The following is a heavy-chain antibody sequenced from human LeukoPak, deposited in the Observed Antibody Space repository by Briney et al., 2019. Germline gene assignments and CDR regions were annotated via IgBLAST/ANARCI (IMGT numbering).Heavy chain of an antibody. V-gene: IGHV4-39*07. J-gene: IGHJ4*02. D-gene: IGHD3-3*01. CDR2: INYSGTT. Sequence: SETLSLTCTVSAGSISNTNYYWGWIRQPPGKGLEWIGSINYSGTTYYNPSLKSRLTISVDTSKNQFSLKLSSVTAADTAVYYCARDVPSGYHDYWGQGTLVTVSS. CDR3: ARDVPSGYHDY. CDR1: AGSISNTNYY.